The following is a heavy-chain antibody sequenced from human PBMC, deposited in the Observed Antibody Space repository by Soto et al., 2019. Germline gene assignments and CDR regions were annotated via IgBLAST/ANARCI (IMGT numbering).Heavy chain of an antibody. CDR3: PRTLYGDNVDY. J-gene: IGHJ4*02. CDR2: MNPNSGNT. CDR1: GYTFTSYD. Sequence: QVQLVQSGAEVKKPGASVKVSCKASGYTFTSYDINWVRQATGQGLEWMGWMNPNSGNTGYAQKFQGRATVPSNTSIRTAYMELSSLRSEDTAVYYCPRTLYGDNVDYWGQGTLVTVSS. V-gene: IGHV1-8*01. D-gene: IGHD4-17*01.